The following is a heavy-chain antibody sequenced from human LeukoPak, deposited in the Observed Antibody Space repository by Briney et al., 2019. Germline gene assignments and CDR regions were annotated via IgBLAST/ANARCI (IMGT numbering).Heavy chain of an antibody. J-gene: IGHJ4*02. Sequence: GGSLRLSCAASGFTFSGYSMNWVRQAPGKGLEWVSSISSSSSYIYYADSVKGRFTIFRDNSKNTVYLQMNSLRVEDTAVYYCAKSLYGGCDYWGQGTVVTVSS. V-gene: IGHV3-21*04. CDR3: AKSLYGGCDY. D-gene: IGHD3-16*02. CDR1: GFTFSGYS. CDR2: ISSSSSYI.